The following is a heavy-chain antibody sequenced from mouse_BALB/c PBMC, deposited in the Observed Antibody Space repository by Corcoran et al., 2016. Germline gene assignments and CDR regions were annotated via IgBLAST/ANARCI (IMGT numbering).Heavy chain of an antibody. CDR2: IYWDDDK. CDR3: ARRRGSITTAYYAMDY. CDR1: GFSLSTSGMG. D-gene: IGHD1-2*01. J-gene: IGHJ4*01. V-gene: IGHV8-12*01. Sequence: QVTLKESGPGILQPSQTLSLTCSFSGFSLSTSGMGVSWIRQPSGKGLEWLAHIYWDDDKRYNPSLKSRLTISKDTSSNQVFLKITIVDTADTATYYCARRRGSITTAYYAMDYWGQGTSVTVSS.